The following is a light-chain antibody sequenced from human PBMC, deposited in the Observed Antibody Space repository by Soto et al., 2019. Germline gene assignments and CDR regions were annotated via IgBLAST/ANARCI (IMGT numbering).Light chain of an antibody. V-gene: IGKV1-39*01. J-gene: IGKJ1*01. Sequence: DIQMTQSPSSLSASVGDRVTITCRASQSISSYLNWYQQKPGKAPKLLIYAASSLQSGVPSRFSGSGSGTEFTLTISSLQPDDFATYYCQHYKMYSPWTFGQGTKGDIK. CDR1: QSISSY. CDR2: AAS. CDR3: QHYKMYSPWT.